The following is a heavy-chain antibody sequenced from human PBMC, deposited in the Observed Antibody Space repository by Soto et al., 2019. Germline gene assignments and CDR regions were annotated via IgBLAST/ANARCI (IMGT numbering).Heavy chain of an antibody. CDR2: ISSNSAYI. D-gene: IGHD6-13*01. V-gene: IGHV3-21*01. J-gene: IGHJ5*02. Sequence: VGSLRLSCAASGFTFRSFTMNWVLQAPGKGLEWVSTISSNSAYIYYTDALRGRFTISRDNAKNSLHLQINSLRAEDTAVYYCTRDASRDSSARGWFDPWGPGTLVTVSS. CDR1: GFTFRSFT. CDR3: TRDASRDSSARGWFDP.